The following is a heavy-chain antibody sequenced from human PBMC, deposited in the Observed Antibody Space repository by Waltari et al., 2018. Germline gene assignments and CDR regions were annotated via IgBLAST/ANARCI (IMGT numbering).Heavy chain of an antibody. D-gene: IGHD6-19*01. V-gene: IGHV3-33*08. CDR1: GFTFSSYG. J-gene: IGHJ6*02. Sequence: QVQLVESGGGVVQPGRSLRLSCAASGFTFSSYGMHWVRQAPGKGLEWVAVIWYDGSNKYYADSVKGRFTISRDNSKNTLYLQMNSLKTEDTAVYYCTRDSSGWPYYYGMDVWGQGTTVTVSS. CDR3: TRDSSGWPYYYGMDV. CDR2: IWYDGSNK.